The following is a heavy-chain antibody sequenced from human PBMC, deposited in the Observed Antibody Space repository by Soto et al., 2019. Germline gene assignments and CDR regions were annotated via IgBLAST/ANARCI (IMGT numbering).Heavy chain of an antibody. D-gene: IGHD1-7*01. CDR2: INHSGST. J-gene: IGHJ1*01. Sequence: QVQLQQWGAGLLKPSETLSLTCAVYGGSFSGYYWSWIRQPPGKGLEWIGEINHSGSTNYNPSLKSRGTISVDTSKNQFSLKLSSVTAADTAVYYCARVNWNYARGYFQHWGQGTLVTVSS. CDR3: ARVNWNYARGYFQH. V-gene: IGHV4-34*01. CDR1: GGSFSGYY.